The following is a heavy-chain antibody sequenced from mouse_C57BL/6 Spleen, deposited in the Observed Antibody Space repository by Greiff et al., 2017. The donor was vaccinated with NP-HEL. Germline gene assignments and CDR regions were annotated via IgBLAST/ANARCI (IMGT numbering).Heavy chain of an antibody. Sequence: VQLQQSGAELVKAGASVKMSCKASGYTFTSYWMHWVKQRLGQGLEWFAETNPTNGRTYYNEKFKSKATLTVDKSSSTAYMLLSGPTFEDSAVDFCARIKKILATYFDSWGQGTTLTVSS. CDR3: ARIKKILATYFDS. CDR2: TNPTNGRT. V-gene: IGHV1S81*02. J-gene: IGHJ2*01. CDR1: GYTFTSYW. D-gene: IGHD1-1*01.